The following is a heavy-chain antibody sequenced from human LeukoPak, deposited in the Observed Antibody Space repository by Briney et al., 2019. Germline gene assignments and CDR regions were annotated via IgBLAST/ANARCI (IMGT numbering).Heavy chain of an antibody. CDR2: ISYDGSHK. Sequence: GRSLRLSCAVSGFTFSSSSIHWVRQAPGKGLEWVAVISYDGSHKFYADSVKGRFTISRDNAKNSLYLQMNSLRVEDTAVYYCARGVRETYRYSFDLFDYWGQGTLVPVSS. V-gene: IGHV3-30*04. J-gene: IGHJ4*02. CDR3: ARGVRETYRYSFDLFDY. CDR1: GFTFSSSS. D-gene: IGHD5-18*01.